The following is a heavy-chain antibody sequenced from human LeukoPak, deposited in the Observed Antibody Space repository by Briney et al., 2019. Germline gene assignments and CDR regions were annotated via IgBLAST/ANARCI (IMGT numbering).Heavy chain of an antibody. CDR1: GYTFTGYY. Sequence: ASVKVSCKASGYTFTGYYMHWVRQAPGQGLEWMGWINPNSGGTNYAQKFQGRVTMTRDTSISTAYMELSRLRSDDTAVYYCARHFKGIAVAGTADYWGQGTLVIVSS. CDR2: INPNSGGT. D-gene: IGHD6-19*01. J-gene: IGHJ4*02. V-gene: IGHV1-2*02. CDR3: ARHFKGIAVAGTADY.